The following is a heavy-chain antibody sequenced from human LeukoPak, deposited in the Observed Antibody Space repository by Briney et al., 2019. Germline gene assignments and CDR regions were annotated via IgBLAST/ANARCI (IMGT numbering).Heavy chain of an antibody. CDR3: AREKPSVTTGGFFDY. Sequence: ASVKVSCKASGYTFTSYGISWVRQAPGQGLEWMGWISAYNGNTNYAQKLQGRVTMTTDTSTSTAYMELRSLRSDDTAVYYCAREKPSVTTGGFFDYWGQGTLVTVSS. V-gene: IGHV1-18*01. CDR1: GYTFTSYG. CDR2: ISAYNGNT. J-gene: IGHJ4*02. D-gene: IGHD1-14*01.